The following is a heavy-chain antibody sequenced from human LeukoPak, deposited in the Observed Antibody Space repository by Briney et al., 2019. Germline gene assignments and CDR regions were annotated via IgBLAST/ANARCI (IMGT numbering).Heavy chain of an antibody. CDR1: GYSFTSYW. CDR2: IYPGDSDT. J-gene: IGHJ4*02. CDR3: ARGQWLLSQEFDY. Sequence: GESLKVSCKGSGYSFTSYWIGWVRQMPGKGLEWMGIIYPGDSDTRYSPSFQGQVTISADKSISTAYLQWSSLKASDTAMYYCARGQWLLSQEFDYWGQGTLVTVSS. V-gene: IGHV5-51*01. D-gene: IGHD3-3*01.